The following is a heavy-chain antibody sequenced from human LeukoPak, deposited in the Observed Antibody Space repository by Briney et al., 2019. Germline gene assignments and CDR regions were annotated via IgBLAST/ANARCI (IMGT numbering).Heavy chain of an antibody. CDR3: ARAHGVFRGGAFDI. V-gene: IGHV3-66*01. CDR1: GFTVSSNY. D-gene: IGHD3-10*01. J-gene: IGHJ3*02. Sequence: GGSLRLSCAASGFTVSSNYLSWVRQAPGKGLEWVSVIYSGGSTYYADSVKGRFTISRDNSKNTLYPQMNSLRAEDTAVYYCARAHGVFRGGAFDIWGQGTMVTVSS. CDR2: IYSGGST.